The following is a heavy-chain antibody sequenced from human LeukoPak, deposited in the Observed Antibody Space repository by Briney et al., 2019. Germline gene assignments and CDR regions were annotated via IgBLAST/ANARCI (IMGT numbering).Heavy chain of an antibody. Sequence: ASVKVSCKASGYTFTSYGISWLRQAPGQGLEWMGWISAYNGNTNYAQKLQGRVTMTTDTSTSTAYMELRSLRSDDTAVYYCARSYIVVVVAANAGAFNIWGQGTMVTVSS. CDR3: ARSYIVVVVAANAGAFNI. V-gene: IGHV1-18*01. CDR2: ISAYNGNT. D-gene: IGHD2-15*01. CDR1: GYTFTSYG. J-gene: IGHJ3*02.